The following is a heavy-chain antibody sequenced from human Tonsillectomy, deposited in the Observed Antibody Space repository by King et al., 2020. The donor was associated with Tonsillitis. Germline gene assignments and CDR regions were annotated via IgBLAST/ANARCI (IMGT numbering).Heavy chain of an antibody. V-gene: IGHV1-2*02. CDR1: GYTFTGYY. CDR2: INPNSGGT. Sequence: QLVQSGAEVKKPGASVKVSCKASGYTFTGYYMHWVRQAPGQGLEWMGWINPNSGGTNYAQKFQGRGTMPRDTSISTAYMELRRLRSDDTAVYYCANFLAVYYGMDVWGQGTTVTVSS. J-gene: IGHJ6*02. CDR3: ANFLAVYYGMDV.